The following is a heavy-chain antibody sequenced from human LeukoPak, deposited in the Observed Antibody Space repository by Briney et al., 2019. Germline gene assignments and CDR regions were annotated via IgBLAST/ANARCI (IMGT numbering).Heavy chain of an antibody. J-gene: IGHJ4*02. D-gene: IGHD3-22*01. CDR3: ATLAQDYYDSSGYF. V-gene: IGHV1-18*01. CDR2: ISPYNGNT. Sequence: ASVTVSFKASGYPVTTYGISWLRQAPGQGLEWVGWISPYNGNTDYAQKVQGRVTMTTDTSTSTAHMQLRRLRSDDTAVYYCATLAQDYYDSSGYFWGQGTPLTVSS. CDR1: GYPVTTYG.